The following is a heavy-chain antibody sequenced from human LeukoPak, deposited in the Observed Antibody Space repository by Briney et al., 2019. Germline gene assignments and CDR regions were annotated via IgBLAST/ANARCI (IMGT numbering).Heavy chain of an antibody. Sequence: GGSLRLSCAASGFTFSSYGMHWVRQAPGKGLEWVAVIWYDGSNKYYADSVKGRFTISRDNSKNTLYLQMSSLRAEDTAVYYCARVCRDGYNYDYWGQGTLVTVSS. CDR2: IWYDGSNK. V-gene: IGHV3-33*01. J-gene: IGHJ4*02. CDR3: ARVCRDGYNYDY. CDR1: GFTFSSYG. D-gene: IGHD5-24*01.